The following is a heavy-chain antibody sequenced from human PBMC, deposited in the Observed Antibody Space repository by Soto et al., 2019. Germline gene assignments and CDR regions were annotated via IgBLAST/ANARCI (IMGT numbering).Heavy chain of an antibody. CDR1: GYTFTSYC. CDR3: ARDQAIVVVPAAHPYYYYYGMDV. D-gene: IGHD2-2*01. Sequence: ASVKVSCKASGYTFTSYCISWVRQAPGQGLEWMGWISAYNGNTNYAQKLQGRVTMTTDTSTSTAYMELRSLRSDDTAVYYCARDQAIVVVPAAHPYYYYYGMDVWGQGTTVTVSS. CDR2: ISAYNGNT. J-gene: IGHJ6*02. V-gene: IGHV1-18*04.